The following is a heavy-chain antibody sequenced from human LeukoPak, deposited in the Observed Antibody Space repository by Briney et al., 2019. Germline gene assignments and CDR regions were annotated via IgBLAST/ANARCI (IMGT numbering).Heavy chain of an antibody. D-gene: IGHD6-13*01. J-gene: IGHJ4*02. CDR3: AAGTAADF. Sequence: GGSLRLSCVVSGIPFSDYYMNWIGKAPGKGLEWISYISSSSSYTDYADSVKGRFTISRDNAKSALYLQMHSLRLEDTAVYYCAAGTAADFWGQGTLVTVSS. CDR2: ISSSSSYT. CDR1: GIPFSDYY. V-gene: IGHV3-11*03.